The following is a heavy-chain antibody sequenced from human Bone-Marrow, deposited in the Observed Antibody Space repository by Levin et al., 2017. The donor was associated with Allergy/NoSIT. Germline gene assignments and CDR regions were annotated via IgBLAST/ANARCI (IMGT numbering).Heavy chain of an antibody. J-gene: IGHJ4*02. D-gene: IGHD2-2*01. V-gene: IGHV4-61*08. CDR1: GGSVRSDGHF. CDR3: ASHHCTSATCSALLFDS. Sequence: SQTPSLTCTVSGGSVRSDGHFWTWIRQPPGKGPEWIGYVYYSGSTNYNPSLKSRVTMSVDTSKNQFSLKLNSVTAADTAMYYFASHHCTSATCSALLFDSWGQGTLVTVSS. CDR2: VYYSGST.